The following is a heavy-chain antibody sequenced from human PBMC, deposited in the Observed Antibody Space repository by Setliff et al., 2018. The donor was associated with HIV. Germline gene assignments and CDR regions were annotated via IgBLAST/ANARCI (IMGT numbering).Heavy chain of an antibody. Sequence: SETLSLTCTVSGGSISSYYCAWIRQPAGKRLQLIGRIHTSGSINYNPSLRSRVFLSVDPSKNQCSLKVHSLTAADTAVYYCARAGYYFPYFDYWGQGILVTVSS. D-gene: IGHD3-22*01. J-gene: IGHJ4*02. CDR3: ARAGYYFPYFDY. CDR2: IHTSGSI. V-gene: IGHV4-4*07. CDR1: GGSISSYY.